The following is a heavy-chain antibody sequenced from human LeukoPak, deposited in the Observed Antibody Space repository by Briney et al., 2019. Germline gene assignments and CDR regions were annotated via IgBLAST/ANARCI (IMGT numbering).Heavy chain of an antibody. CDR3: ARLNFARHFDY. D-gene: IGHD6-6*01. J-gene: IGHJ4*02. V-gene: IGHV4-30-4*01. CDR2: IYYSGST. CDR1: GGSISSGDYY. Sequence: SSETLSLTCTVSGGSISSGDYYWSWLRPPQGKGLEWIGCIYYSGSTYYNPSLKSRVTIREDTPQNHLSLKLSSMTAEDTAVYYCARLNFARHFDYWGQGTLVTVSS.